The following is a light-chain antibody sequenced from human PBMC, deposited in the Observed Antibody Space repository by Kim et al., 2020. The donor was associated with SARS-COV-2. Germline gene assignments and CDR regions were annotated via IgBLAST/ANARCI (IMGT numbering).Light chain of an antibody. V-gene: IGLV6-57*01. CDR1: RGSIASNY. CDR3: QSYDSSNWV. Sequence: GKTVTISCPRSRGSIASNYVQWYQQRPGSSPTTVIYEDNQRPSGVPDLFSGSIDTSSNSASLTISGLKTEDEADYYCQSYDSSNWVFGGGTQLTVL. J-gene: IGLJ3*02. CDR2: EDN.